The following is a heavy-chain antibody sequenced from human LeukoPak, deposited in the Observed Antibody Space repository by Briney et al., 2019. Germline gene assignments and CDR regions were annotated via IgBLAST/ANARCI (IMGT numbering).Heavy chain of an antibody. J-gene: IGHJ4*02. V-gene: IGHV4-39*01. CDR3: ARHLYSSSWSPFDY. CDR2: IYYSGST. CDR1: GGSISSSSYS. D-gene: IGHD6-13*01. Sequence: PSETLSLTCTVSGGSISSSSYSWGWIRQPPGKGLEWIGSIYYSGSTYYNPSLKSRVTISVDTSKNQFSLKLSSVTAADTAVYYCARHLYSSSWSPFDYWGQGTLVTVSS.